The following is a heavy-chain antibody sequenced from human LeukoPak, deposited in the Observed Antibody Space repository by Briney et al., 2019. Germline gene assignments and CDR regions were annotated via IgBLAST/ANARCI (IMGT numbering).Heavy chain of an antibody. CDR1: GGSISSSSYY. CDR2: IYYSGST. J-gene: IGHJ5*02. Sequence: SETLSLTCTVSGGSISSSSYYWGWIRQPPGKGLEWIGSIYYSGSTYYNPSLKSRVTISVDTSKNQFSLKLSSVTAADTAVYYCARVAGTTVFWFDPWGQGTLVTVSS. CDR3: ARVAGTTVFWFDP. D-gene: IGHD1-1*01. V-gene: IGHV4-39*01.